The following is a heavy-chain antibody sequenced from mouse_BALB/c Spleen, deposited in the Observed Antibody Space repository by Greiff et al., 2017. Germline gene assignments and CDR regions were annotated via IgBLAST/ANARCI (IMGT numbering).Heavy chain of an antibody. Sequence: LMESGPELVKPGASVKISCKASGYTFTDYYINWVKQKPGQGLEWIGWIYPGSGNTKYNEKFKGKATLTVDTSSSTAYMQLSSLTSEDTAVYFCAREKVREYFDYWGQGTTLTVSS. CDR2: IYPGSGNT. V-gene: IGHV1-84*02. CDR3: AREKVREYFDY. J-gene: IGHJ2*01. CDR1: GYTFTDYY. D-gene: IGHD2-14*01.